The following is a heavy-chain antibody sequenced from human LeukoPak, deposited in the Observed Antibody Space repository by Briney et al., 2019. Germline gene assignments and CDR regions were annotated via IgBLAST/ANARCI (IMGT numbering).Heavy chain of an antibody. V-gene: IGHV1-46*01. CDR2: INPSGGST. D-gene: IGHD5-18*01. CDR3: ARGLPPTLDTAMVFDY. Sequence: GASVKVSCKASGYTFTSYYMHWVRQAPGQGLEWMGIINPSGGSTSYAQKFQGRVTMTRDTSTSTVYMELSSLRSEDTAVYYCARGLPPTLDTAMVFDYWGQGTPVTVSS. J-gene: IGHJ4*02. CDR1: GYTFTSYY.